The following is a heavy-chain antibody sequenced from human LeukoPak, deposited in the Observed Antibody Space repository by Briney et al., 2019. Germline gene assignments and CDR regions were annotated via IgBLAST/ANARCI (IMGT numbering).Heavy chain of an antibody. Sequence: GRSLRLSCAASGFTVSNNYMGWVRQAPAKGLEWVSVVNTVDTTYYADSVRGRFTISRDNSENTLYLQMNSLRVEDTAVYYCAKDLPTVTTSFGYGMDVWGQGTTVTVSS. V-gene: IGHV3-66*01. J-gene: IGHJ6*02. CDR1: GFTVSNNY. CDR2: VNTVDTT. D-gene: IGHD4-17*01. CDR3: AKDLPTVTTSFGYGMDV.